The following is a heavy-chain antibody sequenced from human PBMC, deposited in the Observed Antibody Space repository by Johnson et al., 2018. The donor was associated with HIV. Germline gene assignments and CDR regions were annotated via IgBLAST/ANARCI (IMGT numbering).Heavy chain of an antibody. Sequence: QVQLVESGGGVVQPGRSLRLSCAATGFTFNSYAMHWVRQAPGKGLEWVAVISYDGINKYYADSVKGRFTISRDNSKNTLYLQMNSLRAEDTAVYYCAKERGTYYVVDSFDIWGQGTMVTVSS. CDR1: GFTFNSYA. D-gene: IGHD1-26*01. J-gene: IGHJ3*02. CDR3: AKERGTYYVVDSFDI. CDR2: ISYDGINK. V-gene: IGHV3-30-3*01.